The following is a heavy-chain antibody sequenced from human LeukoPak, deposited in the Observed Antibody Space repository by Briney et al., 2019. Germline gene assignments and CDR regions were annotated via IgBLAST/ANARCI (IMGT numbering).Heavy chain of an antibody. V-gene: IGHV1-18*01. CDR2: ISAYNGNT. CDR1: GYTFTSYG. CDR3: ARDYYDSSGSDAFDI. Sequence: ASVKVSCKASGYTFTSYGISWVRQAPGQGLEWMGWISAYNGNTNYAQKFQGRVTITTDESTSTAYMELSSLRSEDTAVYYCARDYYDSSGSDAFDIWGQGTMVTVSS. D-gene: IGHD3-22*01. J-gene: IGHJ3*02.